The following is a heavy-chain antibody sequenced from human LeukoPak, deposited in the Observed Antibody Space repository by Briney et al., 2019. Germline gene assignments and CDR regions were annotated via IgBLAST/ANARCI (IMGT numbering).Heavy chain of an antibody. CDR1: GGTFSSYA. D-gene: IGHD6-19*01. CDR2: ISAYNGNT. CDR3: ARDEGSSGWYDTYYFDY. V-gene: IGHV1-18*01. J-gene: IGHJ4*02. Sequence: GASVKVSCKASGGTFSSYAISWVRQAPGQGLEWMGWISAYNGNTNYAQKLQGRVTMTTDTSTSTAYMELRSLRSDDTAVYYCARDEGSSGWYDTYYFDYWGQGTLVTVSS.